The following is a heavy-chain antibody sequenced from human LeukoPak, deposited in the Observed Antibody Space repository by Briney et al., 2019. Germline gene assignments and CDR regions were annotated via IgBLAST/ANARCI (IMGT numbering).Heavy chain of an antibody. CDR1: GFTVSSNY. CDR2: IYSGGST. D-gene: IGHD5-12*01. J-gene: IGHJ5*02. CDR3: ARVLRGLRFRENWFDP. V-gene: IGHV3-53*04. Sequence: HPGGSLRLSCAASGFTVSSNYMSWVRQAPGKGLEWVSVIYSGGSTYYADSVKGRFTISRHNSKNTLYLQMNSLRAEDTAVYYCARVLRGLRFRENWFDPWGQGTLVTVSS.